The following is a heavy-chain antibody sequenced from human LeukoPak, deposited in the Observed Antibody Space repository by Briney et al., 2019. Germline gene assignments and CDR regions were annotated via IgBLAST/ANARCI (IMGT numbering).Heavy chain of an antibody. CDR1: GGTFSSYA. J-gene: IGHJ3*02. CDR3: ATAYGAMGAFDI. D-gene: IGHD5-18*01. CDR2: IIPIFGTA. Sequence: SVKVSCKASGGTFSSYAISWVRQAPGQGLEWMGGIIPIFGTANYAQKFQGRVTITADESTSTAYMELSSLRSEDTAVYYCATAYGAMGAFDIWGQGTMVTVSS. V-gene: IGHV1-69*13.